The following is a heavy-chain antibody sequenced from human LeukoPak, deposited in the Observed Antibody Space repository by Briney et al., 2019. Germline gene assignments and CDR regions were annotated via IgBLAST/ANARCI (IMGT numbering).Heavy chain of an antibody. Sequence: PSETLSLTCTVSGGSIRSYYWSWIRQPPGKGLEWIGYMYYSGSTNYNPSLKSRVTMSVSTSKNQFSLSLSSVTAADTAVYYCARQTRYNYGPAFDFWGQGALVTVSS. CDR2: MYYSGST. D-gene: IGHD5-18*01. V-gene: IGHV4-59*08. J-gene: IGHJ4*02. CDR1: GGSIRSYY. CDR3: ARQTRYNYGPAFDF.